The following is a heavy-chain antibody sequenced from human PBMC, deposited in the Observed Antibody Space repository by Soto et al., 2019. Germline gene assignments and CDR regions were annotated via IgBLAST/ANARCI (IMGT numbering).Heavy chain of an antibody. J-gene: IGHJ4*02. D-gene: IGHD2-21*01. CDR3: ATEQRQSGDWDS. V-gene: IGHV3-30-3*01. Sequence: QVQLVESGGGVVQPGRSLRLSCAASGFTFISYAMHWVRQAPGKGLEWVAVISYDGSNKYYADSVKGRFTISRDNSNNTLYLQMNSLRAEATAVYFCATEQRQSGDWDSWGQETLVTVSS. CDR1: GFTFISYA. CDR2: ISYDGSNK.